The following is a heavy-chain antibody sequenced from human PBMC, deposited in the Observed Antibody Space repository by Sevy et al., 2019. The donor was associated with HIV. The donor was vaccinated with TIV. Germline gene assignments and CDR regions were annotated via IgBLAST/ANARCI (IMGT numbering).Heavy chain of an antibody. Sequence: GGSLRLSCTASGFTFRNFGMHWVRQVPGKGLEWVTFIRYDGSDKYYAAFVKGRFTISRDDSKNTLYLQMDSLRAEDTAIYYCAKDLAGPGRRYFDYWGQGTLVTVSS. D-gene: IGHD6-13*01. CDR2: IRYDGSDK. J-gene: IGHJ4*02. CDR3: AKDLAGPGRRYFDY. V-gene: IGHV3-30*02. CDR1: GFTFRNFG.